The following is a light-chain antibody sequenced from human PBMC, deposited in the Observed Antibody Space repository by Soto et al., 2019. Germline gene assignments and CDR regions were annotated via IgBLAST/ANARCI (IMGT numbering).Light chain of an antibody. J-gene: IGKJ1*01. CDR1: QSLVFSDGNTY. CDR2: KVS. CDR3: MQGTRWLWT. V-gene: IGKV2-30*01. Sequence: DVVLTQSPLSLPVALGQPASISCRSSQSLVFSDGNTYLNWFQQKPGQPPRRLIYKVSNRDSGVPDRVSGSGSGTDFTLKISRVEAEDVGVYYCMQGTRWLWTFGQGTKVEIK.